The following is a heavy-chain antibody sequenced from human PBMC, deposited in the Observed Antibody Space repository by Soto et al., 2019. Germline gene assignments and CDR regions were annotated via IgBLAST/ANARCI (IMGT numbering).Heavy chain of an antibody. D-gene: IGHD1-1*01. V-gene: IGHV1-69*18. CDR3: ARPRTVATTKGYDF. Sequence: QVQLVQSGAEGKKPGSWLKVSGKVSEGTLRNSPIAWVRQAPGQGLEWMGTLIPIFGTRNYAQKFQGRVTITADESSSTAYMELSGLLTADTAIYYCARPRTVATTKGYDFWGQGTLVTVSS. CDR2: LIPIFGTR. CDR1: EGTLRNSP. J-gene: IGHJ4*02.